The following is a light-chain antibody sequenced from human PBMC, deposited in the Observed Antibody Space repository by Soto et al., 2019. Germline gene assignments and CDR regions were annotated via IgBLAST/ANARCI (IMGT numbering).Light chain of an antibody. J-gene: IGLJ1*01. CDR3: SSYAGSKNFV. V-gene: IGLV2-8*01. Sequence: QSVLTQPPSASGSPGQSVTISCTGTSSDVGGYNYVSWYQQHPGKAHKLMIYEVSKRPSGVPDRLSGSKSGNTASLTVSGLQSEDEADYYCSSYAGSKNFVFGTGTKVTVL. CDR1: SSDVGGYNY. CDR2: EVS.